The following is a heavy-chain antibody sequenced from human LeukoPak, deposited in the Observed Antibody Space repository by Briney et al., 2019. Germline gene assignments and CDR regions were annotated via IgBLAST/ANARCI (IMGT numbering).Heavy chain of an antibody. CDR1: GFTVSSNY. D-gene: IGHD5-12*01. J-gene: IGHJ4*02. Sequence: GGSLRLSCAASGFTVSSNYMIWVRQAPGKGLVWVSIIYSGGSTYYADSVKGRFTISRDNSKNTLDLQMNSLRAEDTAVYYCARKSGYSGWPFDYWGQGTLVTVSS. CDR3: ARKSGYSGWPFDY. CDR2: IYSGGST. V-gene: IGHV3-66*01.